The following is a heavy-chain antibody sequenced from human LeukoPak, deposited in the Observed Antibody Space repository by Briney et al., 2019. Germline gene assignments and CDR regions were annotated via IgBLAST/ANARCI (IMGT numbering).Heavy chain of an antibody. CDR1: GFTFSSYS. J-gene: IGHJ4*02. V-gene: IGHV3-21*01. Sequence: GGSLRLSCAASGFTFSSYSMNWVRQAPGKGLEWVSSISSSSSFIYYADSVKGRFAISRDNAQNSLYLQMNSLRAEDTAVYYCARDQGWHSSGSFDYWGQGTLVTVSS. CDR2: ISSSSSFI. CDR3: ARDQGWHSSGSFDY. D-gene: IGHD6-19*01.